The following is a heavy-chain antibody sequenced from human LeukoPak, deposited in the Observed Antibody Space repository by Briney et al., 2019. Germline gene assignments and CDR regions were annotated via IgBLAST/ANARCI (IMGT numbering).Heavy chain of an antibody. D-gene: IGHD3-22*01. Sequence: GGSLRLSCAASGFTFSDYYMSWIRQAPGKGLEWVSYISSRASTIYYADSVKGRFTISRDNAKNSLYLQMNSLRAEDTAVYYCARDLGYYDSSGSRQGGQGTLVTVSS. CDR1: GFTFSDYY. CDR3: ARDLGYYDSSGSRQ. CDR2: ISSRASTI. J-gene: IGHJ4*02. V-gene: IGHV3-11*04.